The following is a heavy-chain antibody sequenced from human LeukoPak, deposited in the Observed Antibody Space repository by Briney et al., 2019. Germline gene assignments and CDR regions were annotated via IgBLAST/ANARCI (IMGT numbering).Heavy chain of an antibody. CDR1: GFTFSTYA. CDR3: ARRNAMDV. Sequence: GGSLRLSCAASGFTFSTYAMNWVRQAPGKGLEWVSGISGSGGSTYYADSVKGRFTISRDNSKNTLYLQMNSLRAEDTAVYYCARRNAMDVWGQGTTVIVFS. V-gene: IGHV3-23*01. CDR2: ISGSGGST. J-gene: IGHJ6*02.